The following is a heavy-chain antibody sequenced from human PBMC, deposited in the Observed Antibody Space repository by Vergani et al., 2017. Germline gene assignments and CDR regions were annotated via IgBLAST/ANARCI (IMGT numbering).Heavy chain of an antibody. CDR2: IYYSGST. D-gene: IGHD2-21*02. CDR1: GGSVSSGSYY. Sequence: QVQLQESGPGLVKPSETLSLTCTVSGGSVSSGSYYWSWIRQPAGKGLEWIGYIYYSGSTNYNPSLKSRVTISVDTSKNQFSLKLSAVTAADTAVYYCARDRDPYCGGDCYYGYFDYWGQGTLVTVSS. V-gene: IGHV4-61*10. CDR3: ARDRDPYCGGDCYYGYFDY. J-gene: IGHJ4*02.